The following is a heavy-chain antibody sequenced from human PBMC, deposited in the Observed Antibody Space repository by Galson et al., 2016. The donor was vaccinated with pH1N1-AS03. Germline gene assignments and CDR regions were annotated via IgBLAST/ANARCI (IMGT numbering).Heavy chain of an antibody. Sequence: SVKVSCKASGYTFIDYGINWVRQAPGQGLEWMGWVSGDNRQTKYTQKFQGRVILSADTSTSTGIMELRNLRSDDTAVFYCARDMAPRASNSSWRDAMDVWGHGTTVSVSS. CDR2: VSGDNRQT. J-gene: IGHJ6*02. D-gene: IGHD3-3*01. V-gene: IGHV1-18*04. CDR1: GYTFIDYG. CDR3: ARDMAPRASNSSWRDAMDV.